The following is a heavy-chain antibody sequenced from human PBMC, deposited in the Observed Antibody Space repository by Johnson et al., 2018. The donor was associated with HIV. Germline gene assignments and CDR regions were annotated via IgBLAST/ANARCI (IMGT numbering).Heavy chain of an antibody. V-gene: IGHV3-53*01. CDR2: IYSGGST. CDR3: AREGYSGYDSSGEAFDI. CDR1: GFTVSSNY. J-gene: IGHJ3*02. D-gene: IGHD5-12*01. Sequence: VQLVESGGGLIQPGGSLRLSCAASGFTVSSNYMSWVRQAPGKGLEWVSVIYSGGSTYYADSVKGRFTISRDNSKNTLYLQMNSLRAGDTAVYYCAREGYSGYDSSGEAFDIWGQGKMVTVSS.